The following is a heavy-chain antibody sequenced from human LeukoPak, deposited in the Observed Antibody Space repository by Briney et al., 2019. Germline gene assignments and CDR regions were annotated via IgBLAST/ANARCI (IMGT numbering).Heavy chain of an antibody. CDR3: AKDIHVWSGYPERAFDI. CDR1: GFTFSTYD. D-gene: IGHD3-3*01. Sequence: GGSLRLSCAASGFTFSTYDMHWVRQAPGKGLEWVAFIRYDGSSNKYYGDSVKGRFTISRDNSKNTLYLQMDGLRAEDTAVYYCAKDIHVWSGYPERAFDIWGQGTMVIVSS. CDR2: IRYDGSSNK. V-gene: IGHV3-30*02. J-gene: IGHJ3*02.